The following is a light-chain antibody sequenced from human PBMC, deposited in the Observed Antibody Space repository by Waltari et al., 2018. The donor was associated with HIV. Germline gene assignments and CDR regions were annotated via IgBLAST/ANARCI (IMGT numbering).Light chain of an antibody. Sequence: DIQMTQSPSSLSASVGDRVTITCRASQTIKSFLNWYQQKPGQAPNLLIYATSTLHGGVPSRFTGSGSGTAFTLTISSLRPEDFATYYCQQSYNTPYTFGQGTKLEIK. CDR1: QTIKSF. CDR2: ATS. J-gene: IGKJ2*01. V-gene: IGKV1-39*01. CDR3: QQSYNTPYT.